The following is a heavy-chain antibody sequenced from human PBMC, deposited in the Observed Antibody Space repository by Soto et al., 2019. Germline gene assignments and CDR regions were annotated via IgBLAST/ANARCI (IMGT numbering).Heavy chain of an antibody. V-gene: IGHV3-30*03. CDR1: GFTFTSYG. J-gene: IGHJ4*02. CDR3: VPDRGYGHASAPYS. D-gene: IGHD5-18*01. CDR2: ISYDGGLQ. Sequence: QAHLVESGGGVVQPGRSLRLSCAASGFTFTSYGMHWVRQAPGTRLEWVAVISYDGGLQHYADSVKGRFTISRDNSKNMVLLKMNSLRAEETAGYYCVPDRGYGHASAPYSWGQGTLVRVSS.